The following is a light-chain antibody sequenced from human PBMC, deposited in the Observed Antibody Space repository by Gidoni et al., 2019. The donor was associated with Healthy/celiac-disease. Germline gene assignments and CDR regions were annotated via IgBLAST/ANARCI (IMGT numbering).Light chain of an antibody. J-gene: IGKJ2*01. CDR1: QDISNY. V-gene: IGKV1-33*01. CDR3: QQYDNHPYT. CDR2: DAS. Sequence: DIQMTQSPSSLSASVGDRVTITCQASQDISNYLTWYQQKPGKAPKLLIYDASTLQTGVPSRFSGSGSGTDFTFTISSLQPEDIATYYCQQYDNHPYTFGQGTKLEIK.